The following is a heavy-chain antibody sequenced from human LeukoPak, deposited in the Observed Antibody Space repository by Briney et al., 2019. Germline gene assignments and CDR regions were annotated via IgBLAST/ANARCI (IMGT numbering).Heavy chain of an antibody. D-gene: IGHD3-22*01. CDR2: IKQDGSEK. CDR1: GFTFSSYW. Sequence: GSLRLSCAASGFTFSSYWMSWVRQAPGKGLEWVANIKQDGSEKYYVDSVKGRFTISKDNAKNSLYLQMNSLRAEDTAVYYCARDLTYYYDSSDYWGQGTLVTVSS. J-gene: IGHJ4*02. V-gene: IGHV3-7*03. CDR3: ARDLTYYYDSSDY.